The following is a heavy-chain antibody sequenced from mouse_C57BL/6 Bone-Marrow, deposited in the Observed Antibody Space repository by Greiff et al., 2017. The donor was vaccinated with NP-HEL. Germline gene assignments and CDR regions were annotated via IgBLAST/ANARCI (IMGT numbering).Heavy chain of an antibody. D-gene: IGHD2-5*01. CDR1: GYTFPSYW. CDR3: ARRDSNDWFAY. Sequence: VQLQQPGAELVKPGASVKLSCKASGYTFPSYWLHWVKQRPGQGLEWIGMIHPNSGSPNYHEKFKSKATLTVDKSSLTAYMQLSSLTSEDSAVYYCARRDSNDWFAYWGQGTLVTVSA. V-gene: IGHV1-64*01. J-gene: IGHJ3*01. CDR2: IHPNSGSP.